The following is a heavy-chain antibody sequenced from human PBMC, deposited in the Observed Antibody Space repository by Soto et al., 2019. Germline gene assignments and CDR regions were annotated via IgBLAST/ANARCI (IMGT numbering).Heavy chain of an antibody. D-gene: IGHD2-8*01. Sequence: GASVKVSCKASGYTFTSYGISWVRQAPGQGLEWMGWISAYNGNTNYAQKLQGRVTMTTDTSTSTAYMELRSLRSDDTAVYYCAREQTNTFYYYYYGMDVWAQRTTVTVSS. J-gene: IGHJ6*02. CDR3: AREQTNTFYYYYYGMDV. CDR2: ISAYNGNT. CDR1: GYTFTSYG. V-gene: IGHV1-18*01.